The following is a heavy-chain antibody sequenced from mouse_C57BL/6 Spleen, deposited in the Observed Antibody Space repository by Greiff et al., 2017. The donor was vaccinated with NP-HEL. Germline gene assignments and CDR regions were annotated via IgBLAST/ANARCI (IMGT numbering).Heavy chain of an antibody. Sequence: VQLQQSGAELVRPGTSVKVSCKASGYAFTNYLIEWVKQRPGQGLEWIGVINPGSGGTNYNEKFKGKATLTADKSSSTAYMQLSSLTSEDSTVYFCARAGDGYYWYFDVWGTGTTVTVSS. V-gene: IGHV1-54*01. D-gene: IGHD2-3*01. CDR2: INPGSGGT. CDR3: ARAGDGYYWYFDV. J-gene: IGHJ1*03. CDR1: GYAFTNYL.